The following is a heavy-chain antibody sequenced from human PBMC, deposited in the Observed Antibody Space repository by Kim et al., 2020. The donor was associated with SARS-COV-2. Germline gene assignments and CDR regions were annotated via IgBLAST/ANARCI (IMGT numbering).Heavy chain of an antibody. CDR1: GYTFTSYG. CDR2: ISAYNGNT. V-gene: IGHV1-18*01. Sequence: ASVKVSCKASGYTFTSYGISWVRQAPGQGLEWMGWISAYNGNTNYAQKLQGRVTMTTDTSTSTAYMELRSLRSDDTAVYYCARGRLRGYSYGGAFDIWGQGTMVTVSS. CDR3: ARGRLRGYSYGGAFDI. D-gene: IGHD5-18*01. J-gene: IGHJ3*02.